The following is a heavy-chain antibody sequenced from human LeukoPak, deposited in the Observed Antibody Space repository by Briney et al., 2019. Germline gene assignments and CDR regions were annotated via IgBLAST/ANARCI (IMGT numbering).Heavy chain of an antibody. CDR3: ARDLSPRVGNSSGYSL. CDR2: INHRGTT. D-gene: IGHD3-22*01. Sequence: PSETLSLTCAVYGGSFSDYYWSWIRQPPGRGLEWIGEINHRGTTNYSPSLKSRVAMSVDTSKNQFSLKLTSVTAADTAVYYCARDLSPRVGNSSGYSLWGQGTMVTVSS. J-gene: IGHJ3*01. V-gene: IGHV4-34*01. CDR1: GGSFSDYY.